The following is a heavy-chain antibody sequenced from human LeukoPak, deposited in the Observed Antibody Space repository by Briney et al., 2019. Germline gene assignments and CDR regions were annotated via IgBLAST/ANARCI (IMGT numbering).Heavy chain of an antibody. V-gene: IGHV4-31*03. Sequence: SETLSLTCTVSGGSISSGGYYWSWIRQHPGKGLEWIGYIYYSGSTYYSPSLKSRVTISVDTSKNQFSLKLSSVTAADTAVYYCAREVVPAAIGWFDPWGQGTLVTVSS. CDR2: IYYSGST. CDR1: GGSISSGGYY. J-gene: IGHJ5*02. D-gene: IGHD2-2*01. CDR3: AREVVPAAIGWFDP.